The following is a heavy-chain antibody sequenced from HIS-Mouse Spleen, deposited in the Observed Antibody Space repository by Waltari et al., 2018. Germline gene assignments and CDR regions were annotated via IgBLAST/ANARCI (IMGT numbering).Heavy chain of an antibody. D-gene: IGHD3-22*01. CDR2: IYYSGST. Sequence: QLQLQESGPGLVKPSETLSLTCTVSGGSISSSSYYWGWIRQPPGKGLEWIGSIYYSGSTYYNPSLTSRVTISVDTSKNQFSLKLSSVTAADTAVYYCARRSRYYYDSSGYYYFDYWGQGTLVTVSS. CDR1: GGSISSSSYY. V-gene: IGHV4-39*01. J-gene: IGHJ4*02. CDR3: ARRSRYYYDSSGYYYFDY.